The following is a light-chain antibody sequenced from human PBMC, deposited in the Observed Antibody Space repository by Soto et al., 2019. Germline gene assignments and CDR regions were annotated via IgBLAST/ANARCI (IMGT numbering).Light chain of an antibody. Sequence: QSVLTQPRSVSGSPGQSVTISCTGTSSPVGGYHYVSWYQQFPGKAPKLMIYAGSQRPSGVSDRFSGSESGNTASLTISGLQAEDEADYYCCSYAGRSTYVFGTGTKLTVL. J-gene: IGLJ1*01. CDR2: AGS. V-gene: IGLV2-11*01. CDR1: SSPVGGYHY. CDR3: CSYAGRSTYV.